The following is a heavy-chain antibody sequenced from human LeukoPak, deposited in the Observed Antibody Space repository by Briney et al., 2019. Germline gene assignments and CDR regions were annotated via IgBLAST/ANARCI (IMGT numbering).Heavy chain of an antibody. CDR1: GGSISSGGYY. CDR2: IYYSGST. D-gene: IGHD2-2*01. J-gene: IGHJ4*02. Sequence: SETLSLTCTVSGGSISSGGYYWSWIRQHPGTGLEWIGYIYYSGSTYYNPSLKSRVTLSVDTSKNQFSLKLSSVTAADTAVYYCARDVPAASWGQGTLVTVSS. CDR3: ARDVPAAS. V-gene: IGHV4-31*03.